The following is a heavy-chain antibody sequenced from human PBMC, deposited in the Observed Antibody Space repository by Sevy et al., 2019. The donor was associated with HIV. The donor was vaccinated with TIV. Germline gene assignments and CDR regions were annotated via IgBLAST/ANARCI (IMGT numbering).Heavy chain of an antibody. Sequence: GGSLRLSCVVSGFTFSSYWMTWVRQAPGKGLEWVANIKQDGSEKHYVDSVKGRFTISRDNGKNSLHLQLNSLRGEDTALHYCARRVMMIRGVCSFDSWGQGTLVTVSS. V-gene: IGHV3-7*01. D-gene: IGHD3-10*01. CDR3: ARRVMMIRGVCSFDS. CDR2: IKQDGSEK. J-gene: IGHJ4*02. CDR1: GFTFSSYW.